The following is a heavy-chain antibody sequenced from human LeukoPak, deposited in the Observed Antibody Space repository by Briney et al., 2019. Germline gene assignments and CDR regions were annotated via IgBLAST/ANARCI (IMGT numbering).Heavy chain of an antibody. CDR3: ARDKARTFDP. CDR1: DGSISSYY. Sequence: SETLSLTCTVSDGSISSYYWSWIRQPPGKGLEWIGYIYYSGSTNYNPSLKGRVTISVDTSKNQFSLKLSSVTAADTAVYYCARDKARTFDPWGQGTLVTVSS. CDR2: IYYSGST. J-gene: IGHJ5*02. V-gene: IGHV4-59*01. D-gene: IGHD2-2*01.